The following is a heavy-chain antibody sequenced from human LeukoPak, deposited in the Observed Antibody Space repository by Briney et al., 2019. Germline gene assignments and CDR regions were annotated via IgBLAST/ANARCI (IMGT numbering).Heavy chain of an antibody. J-gene: IGHJ4*02. V-gene: IGHV3-48*01. CDR2: ISSSSSTI. Sequence: GGSLRLSCAASGFTFSSYSMNWVRQAPGKGLEWVSYISSSSSTIYYADSVKGRFTISRDNAKNSLYLQMNSLRAEDTAVYYCARDQRLWFYDHWGQGTLVTVSS. CDR1: GFTFSSYS. CDR3: ARDQRLWFYDH. D-gene: IGHD3-10*01.